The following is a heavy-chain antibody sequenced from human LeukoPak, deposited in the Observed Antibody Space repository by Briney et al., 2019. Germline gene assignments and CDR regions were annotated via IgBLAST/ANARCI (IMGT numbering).Heavy chain of an antibody. CDR1: GRSFSGYY. CDR3: ARGREALLSY. D-gene: IGHD2-15*01. Sequence: LETLSLTCAVYGRSFSGYYWSWIRQPPGKGLEWIGEINHSGSTNYNPSLKSRVTISVDTSKNQFSLKLSSVTAADTAVYYCARGREALLSYWGQGTPVTVSS. J-gene: IGHJ4*02. CDR2: INHSGST. V-gene: IGHV4-34*01.